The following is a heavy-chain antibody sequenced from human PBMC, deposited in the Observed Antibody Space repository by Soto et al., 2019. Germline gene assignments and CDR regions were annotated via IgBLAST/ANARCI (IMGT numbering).Heavy chain of an antibody. D-gene: IGHD6-13*01. CDR1: GFSLSTSGVG. Sequence: SGPTLVNATQTLTLTCTFSGFSLSTSGVGVGWIRQPPGKALEWLALIYWDDDKRYSPSLKSRLTITKDTSKNQVVLTMTNMDPVDTATYYCAHRRYPTSIAAAGTNWFDPWGQGTLVTVSS. J-gene: IGHJ5*02. CDR3: AHRRYPTSIAAAGTNWFDP. V-gene: IGHV2-5*02. CDR2: IYWDDDK.